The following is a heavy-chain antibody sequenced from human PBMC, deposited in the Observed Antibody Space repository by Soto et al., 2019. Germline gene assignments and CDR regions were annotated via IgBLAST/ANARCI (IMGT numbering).Heavy chain of an antibody. D-gene: IGHD2-2*01. CDR2: ISYDGSNK. CDR3: ARGVVVVPAATPYYYYGMDV. J-gene: IGHJ6*02. V-gene: IGHV3-30-3*01. Sequence: GGSLRLSCAASGFTFSSYAMHWVRQAPGKGLEWVAVISYDGSNKYYADSVKGRFTISRDNSKNTLYLQMNSLRAEDTAVYYCARGVVVVPAATPYYYYGMDVWGQGTTVTVSS. CDR1: GFTFSSYA.